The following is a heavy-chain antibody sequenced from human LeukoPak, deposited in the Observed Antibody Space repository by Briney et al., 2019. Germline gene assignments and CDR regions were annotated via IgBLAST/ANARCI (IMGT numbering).Heavy chain of an antibody. CDR1: GYSFTSYW. CDR2: IDPSDSYT. V-gene: IGHV5-10-1*01. Sequence: GESLKISCNGSGYSFTSYWISWVRQLPGEGLEWRGRIDPSDSYTNYSPSFQGHVTISADKSISTAYLQWSSLKASDAAMYYCARVDTAMALDYWGQGTLVTVSS. J-gene: IGHJ4*02. CDR3: ARVDTAMALDY. D-gene: IGHD5-18*01.